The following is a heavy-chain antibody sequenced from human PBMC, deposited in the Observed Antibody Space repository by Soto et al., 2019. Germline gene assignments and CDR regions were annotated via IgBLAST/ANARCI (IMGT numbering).Heavy chain of an antibody. CDR3: AGTSGVVVTATGYYFDY. CDR1: GGTFSSYA. Sequence: ASVKVSCKASGGTFSSYAISWVRQAPGQGLEWMGGIIPIFGTANYAQKFQGRVTITADESTSTAYMELSSLRSEDTAVYYCAGTSGVVVTATGYYFDYRGQGTLVTVSS. D-gene: IGHD2-21*02. V-gene: IGHV1-69*13. J-gene: IGHJ4*02. CDR2: IIPIFGTA.